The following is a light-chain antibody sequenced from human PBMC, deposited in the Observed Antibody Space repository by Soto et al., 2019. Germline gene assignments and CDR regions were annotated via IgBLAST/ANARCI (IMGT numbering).Light chain of an antibody. V-gene: IGKV3-15*01. CDR1: QSVTSN. J-gene: IGKJ4*01. Sequence: ETVMTQSPATLSVSPGERATLSCRASQSVTSNLAWYRQKPGQAPRLLIYGASTRATGIPARFSGSGSVTEFTPTISGLQSEDFAVYYCQQYNNWTLTFGGGTKVDI. CDR3: QQYNNWTLT. CDR2: GAS.